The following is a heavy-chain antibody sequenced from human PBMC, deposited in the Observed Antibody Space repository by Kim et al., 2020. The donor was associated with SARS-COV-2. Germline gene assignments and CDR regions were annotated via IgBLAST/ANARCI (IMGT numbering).Heavy chain of an antibody. CDR1: GFTFSDYY. CDR2: ISSSGSTI. CDR3: AKGDGSRYSCEAKDY. Sequence: GGSLRLSCAASGFTFSDYYMSWIRQAPGKGLEWVSYISSSGSTIYYADSVKGRFTLSRDNAKKTVYLQMNSLRAGDTAVYYCAKGDGSRYSCEAKDYWGQGTLVTVSS. D-gene: IGHD1-26*01. J-gene: IGHJ4*02. V-gene: IGHV3-11*01.